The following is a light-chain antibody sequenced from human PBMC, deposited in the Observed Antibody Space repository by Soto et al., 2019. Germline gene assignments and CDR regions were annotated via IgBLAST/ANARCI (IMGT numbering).Light chain of an antibody. CDR2: KAS. CDR3: QHYNSDSEA. CDR1: QTINSS. V-gene: IGKV1-5*03. J-gene: IGKJ1*01. Sequence: DIQMTQSPSTLSVSVGDRVTITCRASQTINSSLACYQQKPGQAPNLLIYKASTIKSGVPSRFSGSGSGTEFTLTSSSLQPDDFATYYFQHYNSDSEAFGQGTQVELK.